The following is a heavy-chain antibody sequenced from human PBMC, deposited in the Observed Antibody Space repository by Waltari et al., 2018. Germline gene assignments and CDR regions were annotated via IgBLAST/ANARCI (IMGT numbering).Heavy chain of an antibody. J-gene: IGHJ5*02. CDR2: IRPILGIA. CDR1: GGPFSSYT. D-gene: IGHD2-15*01. Sequence: VQLVQSGAEVKKPGSSVKVSCKASGGPFSSYTISWVRQAPGQGLEWMGRIRPILGIANYAQKCQGRVTITADKSTSTAYMELSSLRSEDTAVYYCARGGYCSGGSCYVNNWFDPWGQGTLVTVSS. V-gene: IGHV1-69*02. CDR3: ARGGYCSGGSCYVNNWFDP.